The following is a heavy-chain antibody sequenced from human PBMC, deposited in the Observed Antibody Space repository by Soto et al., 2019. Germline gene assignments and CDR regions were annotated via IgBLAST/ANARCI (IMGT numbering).Heavy chain of an antibody. CDR2: IYNTGST. CDR3: ACNFDY. J-gene: IGHJ4*02. Sequence: SETLSLTCTVTGCSISSFYWSWIRQPPGKGLERIGFIYNTGSTNYNPSLKSRVTMSVDTSKNQFSLYLSSVTAADTAVYYFACNFDYWGQVSLFTVS. V-gene: IGHV4-59*08. CDR1: GCSISSFY.